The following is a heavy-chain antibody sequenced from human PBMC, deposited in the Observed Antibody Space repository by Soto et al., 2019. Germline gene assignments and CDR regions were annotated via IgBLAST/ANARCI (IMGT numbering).Heavy chain of an antibody. CDR1: GGSVISGSYY. V-gene: IGHV4-61*01. Sequence: SETLSLTCTFSGGSVISGSYYWSWIRQPPGKGLEWIGYIYYSGSTYYNPSLKSRVTISVDTSKNQFSLKLSSVTAADTAVYFCARLYFGEMATAPVFYWGPGTLVTVSS. J-gene: IGHJ4*02. CDR2: IYYSGST. D-gene: IGHD3-10*01. CDR3: ARLYFGEMATAPVFY.